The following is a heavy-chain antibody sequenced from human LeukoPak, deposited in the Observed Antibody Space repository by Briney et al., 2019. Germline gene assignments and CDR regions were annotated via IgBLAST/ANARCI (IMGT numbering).Heavy chain of an antibody. Sequence: SETLSLTCTVSGGSISSGDYYWSWIRQPPGKGLEWIGYIYYSGSTYYNPSLKSRVTISVDTSKNQFSLKLSSVTAADTAVYYCARGGSSSWKYPTDYWGQGTLVTVSS. J-gene: IGHJ4*02. V-gene: IGHV4-30-4*01. CDR1: GGSISSGDYY. D-gene: IGHD6-13*01. CDR3: ARGGSSSWKYPTDY. CDR2: IYYSGST.